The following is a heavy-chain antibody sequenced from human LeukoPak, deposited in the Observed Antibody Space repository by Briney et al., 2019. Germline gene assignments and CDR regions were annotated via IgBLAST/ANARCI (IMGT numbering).Heavy chain of an antibody. CDR2: IKPDGSQK. D-gene: IGHD1-1*01. CDR3: ARVVGTDEAEGD. Sequence: GSLRLSCAASGFTFSTYWMTWVRQAPGRGLEWVANIKPDGSQKNYADSVKGRFTISRDNGKDSLFLQMNSLRADDTAVYYCARVVGTDEAEGDWGQGTLVTVSA. CDR1: GFTFSTYW. V-gene: IGHV3-7*01. J-gene: IGHJ4*02.